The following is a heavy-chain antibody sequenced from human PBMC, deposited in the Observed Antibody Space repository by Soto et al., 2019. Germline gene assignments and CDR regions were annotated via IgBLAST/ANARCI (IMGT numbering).Heavy chain of an antibody. D-gene: IGHD2-2*01. V-gene: IGHV1-8*01. CDR2: MNPNSGNT. Sequence: ASVTVSCKASGYTFTSYDINWVRQATGQGLEWMGWMNPNSGNTGYAQKFQGRVTMTRNTSISTAYMELSSLRSEDTAVYYCARGDIVVVPAASPRGFDPWGQGTLVTVSS. CDR3: ARGDIVVVPAASPRGFDP. CDR1: GYTFTSYD. J-gene: IGHJ5*02.